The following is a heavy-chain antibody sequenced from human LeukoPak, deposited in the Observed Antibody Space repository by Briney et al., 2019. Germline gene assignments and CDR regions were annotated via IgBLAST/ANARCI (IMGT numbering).Heavy chain of an antibody. V-gene: IGHV5-51*01. CDR1: GYSFTSYW. D-gene: IGHD6-19*01. J-gene: IGHJ4*02. Sequence: PGESLQISCEASGYSFTSYWIGWVRQMPGKGLEWMGIINPGDSSTRYSPSFQGQVTISADKSITTAYLQWGSLKASDTAMYYCARRETSAWFRVDLWGQGTLVTVSS. CDR2: INPGDSST. CDR3: ARRETSAWFRVDL.